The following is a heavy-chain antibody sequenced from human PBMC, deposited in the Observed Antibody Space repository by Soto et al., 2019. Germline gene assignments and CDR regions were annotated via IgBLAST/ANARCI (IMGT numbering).Heavy chain of an antibody. CDR1: GGTFSSYA. CDR3: ARGGGRTFDY. CDR2: IIPIFGTA. V-gene: IGHV1-69*13. D-gene: IGHD3-3*01. J-gene: IGHJ4*02. Sequence: GASVKVSCKASGGTFSSYAISWVRQAPGQGLERMGGIIPIFGTADYAQKFQGRVTITADESTSTAYMELSSLRSEDTAVYYCARGGGRTFDYWGQGTLVTVSS.